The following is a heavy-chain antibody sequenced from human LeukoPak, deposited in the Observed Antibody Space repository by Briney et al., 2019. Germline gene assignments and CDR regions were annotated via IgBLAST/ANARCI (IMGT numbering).Heavy chain of an antibody. V-gene: IGHV1-46*01. CDR3: ARGKIITMILGAFDY. CDR2: INPSGGST. D-gene: IGHD3-22*01. Sequence: ASVKVSCKASGYTFSNYYMYWVRQAPGQGLEWMGRINPSGGSTTYAQKFQGRVTMTRDTPTSTVYMELSSLRSDDTAVYYCARGKIITMILGAFDYWGQGTLVTVSS. CDR1: GYTFSNYY. J-gene: IGHJ4*02.